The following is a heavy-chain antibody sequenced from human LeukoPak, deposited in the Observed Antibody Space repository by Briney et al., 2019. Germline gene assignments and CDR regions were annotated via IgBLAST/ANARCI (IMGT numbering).Heavy chain of an antibody. J-gene: IGHJ4*02. CDR2: IIPIFGTA. D-gene: IGHD4-17*01. Sequence: EASVKVSCKASGGTFSSYAISWVRQAPGQGLEWMGGIIPIFGTANYAQKFQGRVTITTDESTSTAYMELSSLRSEDTAVYYCARGGTVTTQPDYWGQGTLVTVSS. V-gene: IGHV1-69*05. CDR3: ARGGTVTTQPDY. CDR1: GGTFSSYA.